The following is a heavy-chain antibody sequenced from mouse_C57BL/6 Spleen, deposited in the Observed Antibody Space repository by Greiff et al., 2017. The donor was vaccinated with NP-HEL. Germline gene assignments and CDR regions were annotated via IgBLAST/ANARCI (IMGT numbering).Heavy chain of an antibody. Sequence: QVQLQQSGPELVKPGASVKISCKASGYAFSSSWMNWVKQRPGKGLEWIGRIYPGDGDTNYNGKFKGKATLTADKSSSTAYMQLSSLTSEDSAVYFCARADSNYLYFDYWGQGTTLTVSS. J-gene: IGHJ2*01. CDR2: IYPGDGDT. V-gene: IGHV1-82*01. CDR3: ARADSNYLYFDY. CDR1: GYAFSSSW. D-gene: IGHD2-5*01.